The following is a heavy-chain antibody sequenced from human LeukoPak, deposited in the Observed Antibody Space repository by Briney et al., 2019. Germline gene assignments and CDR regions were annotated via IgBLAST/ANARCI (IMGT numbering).Heavy chain of an antibody. CDR1: GFTFSSYG. Sequence: GGSLRLSCAASGFTFSSYGMHWVRQAPGKGLEWVAIISLDGNNKYYVDSVKGRFTISRDNSNNTLYLQMNSLRAEDTAVYYCATKRSNDWLVGYWGQGTLVTVSS. CDR2: ISLDGNNK. D-gene: IGHD3-9*01. V-gene: IGHV3-30*03. J-gene: IGHJ4*02. CDR3: ATKRSNDWLVGY.